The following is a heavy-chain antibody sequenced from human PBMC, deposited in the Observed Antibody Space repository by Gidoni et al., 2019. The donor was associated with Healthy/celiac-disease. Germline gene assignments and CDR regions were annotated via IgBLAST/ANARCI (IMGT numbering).Heavy chain of an antibody. D-gene: IGHD3-9*01. V-gene: IGHV3-9*01. J-gene: IGHJ5*02. Sequence: EVQLVESGGGLVQPGRSLRLSCAASGFTFDDYAMHWVRQAPGKGLEWVSGISWNSGSIGYADSVKGRFTISRDNAKNSLYLQMNSLRAEDTALYYCAKATFDWWPPWFDPWGQGTLVTVSS. CDR3: AKATFDWWPPWFDP. CDR1: GFTFDDYA. CDR2: ISWNSGSI.